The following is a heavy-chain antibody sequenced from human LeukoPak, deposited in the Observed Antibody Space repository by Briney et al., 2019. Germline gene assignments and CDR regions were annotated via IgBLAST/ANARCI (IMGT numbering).Heavy chain of an antibody. CDR2: IKQDGSEK. J-gene: IGHJ1*01. Sequence: PGGSLRLSCAASGFTFSIYWMSWVRQAPGKGLEWVANIKQDGSEKYYVDSVKGRFTISRDNAKNSLYLQMNSLRAEDTAVFYCATPNYYDSSGYPKYFQHWGQGTLVTVSS. D-gene: IGHD3-22*01. CDR1: GFTFSIYW. CDR3: ATPNYYDSSGYPKYFQH. V-gene: IGHV3-7*01.